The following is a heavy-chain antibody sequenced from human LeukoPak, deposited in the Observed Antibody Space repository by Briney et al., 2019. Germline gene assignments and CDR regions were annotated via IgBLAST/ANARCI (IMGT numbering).Heavy chain of an antibody. D-gene: IGHD3-10*01. V-gene: IGHV3-73*01. CDR3: TGNYYGSGSYADFDY. J-gene: IGHJ4*02. CDR1: GFTFSGSA. CDR2: IRSTANGYAT. Sequence: GGALRLSCAASGFTFSGSALHWVRQASGKGLEWVGRIRSTANGYATAYAASVKGRFTISRDDSKNTAYLQMDSLKTEDTAVYYCTGNYYGSGSYADFDYWGQGTLVTVSS.